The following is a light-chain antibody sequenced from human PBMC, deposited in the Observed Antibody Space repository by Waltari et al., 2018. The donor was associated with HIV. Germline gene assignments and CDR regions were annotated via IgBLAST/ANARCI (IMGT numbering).Light chain of an antibody. CDR1: QGISNY. J-gene: IGKJ1*01. CDR2: GAS. V-gene: IGKV1-27*01. Sequence: MTQSPLSLSASVGDSVTITCRASQGISNYLAWYQQKPGKRPKFLIYGASILQSGVSSRFSGSGSGTDFTLTINSLQPEDVATYYCQNYNSAPWTFGQGTKVEIK. CDR3: QNYNSAPWT.